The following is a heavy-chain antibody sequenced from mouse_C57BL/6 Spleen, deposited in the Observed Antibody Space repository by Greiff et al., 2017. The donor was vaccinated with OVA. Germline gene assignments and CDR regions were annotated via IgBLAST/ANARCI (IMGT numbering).Heavy chain of an antibody. V-gene: IGHV5-17*01. D-gene: IGHD2-3*01. CDR2: ISSGSSTI. CDR3: ARSDGYFSWFAY. CDR1: GFTFSDYG. J-gene: IGHJ3*01. Sequence: VQLKESGGGLVKPGGSLKLSCAASGFTFSDYGMHWVRQAPEKGLEWVAYISSGSSTIYYADTVKGRFTISRDNAKNTLFLQMTSLRSEDTAMYYCARSDGYFSWFAYWGQGTLVTVSA.